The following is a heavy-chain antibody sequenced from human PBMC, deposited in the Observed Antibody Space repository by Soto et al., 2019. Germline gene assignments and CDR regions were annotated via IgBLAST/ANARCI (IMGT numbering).Heavy chain of an antibody. CDR3: AKDMFRDVPDFFAY. V-gene: IGHV3-30-3*01. J-gene: IGHJ4*01. CDR1: GFTFSYYE. Sequence: GGSLRLSCAASGFTFSYYEMHWVRQAPGKGLEWVTVISPDGGITIYSASVRGRFTVSRDNSKSTLHQQMDSLRPDDTAVYYCAKDMFRDVPDFFAYWGHGTLVTASS. CDR2: ISPDGGIT. D-gene: IGHD3-10*01.